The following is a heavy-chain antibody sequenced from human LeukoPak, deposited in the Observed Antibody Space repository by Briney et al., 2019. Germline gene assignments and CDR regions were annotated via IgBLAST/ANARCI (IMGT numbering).Heavy chain of an antibody. D-gene: IGHD5-12*01. V-gene: IGHV1-2*02. CDR1: GYTFTGYY. CDR3: ARVGGYDAGGYFDY. Sequence: ASVKVSCKASGYTFTGYYMHWVRQAPGQGLEWMGWINPNSGGTNYAQKFQGRVTMTRDTSISTAYMELSRLRSDDTAVYYCARVGGYDAGGYFDYWGQGTLVTVSS. J-gene: IGHJ4*02. CDR2: INPNSGGT.